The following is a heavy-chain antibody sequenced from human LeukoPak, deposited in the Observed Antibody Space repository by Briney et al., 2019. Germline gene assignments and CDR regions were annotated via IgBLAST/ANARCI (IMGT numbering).Heavy chain of an antibody. V-gene: IGHV4-59*01. CDR3: ARITPERGVIIGAIGYFQH. Sequence: SETLSLTCTVSGGSFSSYYWSWIRQTPGKGLEWIGYIFYSGGTNYNPSLKSRVTMSIDTSKNQFSLKLNSVTAADTAVYYCARITPERGVIIGAIGYFQHWGQGTLVTVSS. D-gene: IGHD3-10*01. CDR1: GGSFSSYY. CDR2: IFYSGGT. J-gene: IGHJ1*01.